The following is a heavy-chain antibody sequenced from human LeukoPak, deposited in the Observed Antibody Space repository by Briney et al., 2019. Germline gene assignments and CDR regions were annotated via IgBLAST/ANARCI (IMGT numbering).Heavy chain of an antibody. CDR1: GYTFTSYA. D-gene: IGHD3-9*01. CDR3: ARGLVIPDAFDI. J-gene: IGHJ3*02. V-gene: IGHV1-3*01. Sequence: RASVKVSCKASGYTFTSYAMHWVRQAPGQRLEWMGWINAGNGNTKYSQKFQGRVTITRDTSASTAYMELSSLRSEDTAVYYCARGLVIPDAFDIWGQGTMVTVSS. CDR2: INAGNGNT.